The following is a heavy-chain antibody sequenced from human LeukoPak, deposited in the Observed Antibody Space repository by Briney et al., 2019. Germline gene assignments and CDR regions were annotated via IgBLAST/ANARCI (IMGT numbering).Heavy chain of an antibody. Sequence: GGSLRLSCAASGFTFSTYSINWVRQAPGKGLEWVSCISISSSYIYYADSVKGRFTIPRDNAKKSLYLQMNSLRAEDTAVYYCASDLYYYDSSGYSGGPFDIWGQGTMVTVSS. CDR3: ASDLYYYDSSGYSGGPFDI. CDR1: GFTFSTYS. D-gene: IGHD3-22*01. V-gene: IGHV3-21*01. CDR2: ISISSSYI. J-gene: IGHJ3*02.